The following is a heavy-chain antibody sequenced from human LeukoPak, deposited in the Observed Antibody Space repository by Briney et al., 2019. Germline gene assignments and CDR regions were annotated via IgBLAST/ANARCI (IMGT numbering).Heavy chain of an antibody. CDR3: AKGRNYDYVPRYYFDY. CDR1: GFTFSTYA. J-gene: IGHJ4*02. D-gene: IGHD3-16*01. V-gene: IGHV3-23*01. CDR2: ISGTGGST. Sequence: PGGSLRLSCAASGFTFSTYAMTWVRQAPGKGLEWVSLISGTGGSTYYADSVKGRFTISRDNSKNTLYLQMNSLRAEDTAVYYCAKGRNYDYVPRYYFDYWGQGTLVTVSS.